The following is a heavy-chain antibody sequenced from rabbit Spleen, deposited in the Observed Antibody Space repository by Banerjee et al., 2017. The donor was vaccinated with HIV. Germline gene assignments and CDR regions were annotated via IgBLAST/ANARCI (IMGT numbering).Heavy chain of an antibody. CDR3: ARGSNYYAFNL. CDR2: IDIGSSGFT. V-gene: IGHV1S40*01. D-gene: IGHD8-1*01. J-gene: IGHJ4*01. CDR1: GFDLSDYYY. Sequence: QSLEESGGDLVKPGASLTLTCTASGFDLSDYYYMYWVRQAPGKGLVWIGCIDIGSSGFTYYASWAKGRFTISKTSSTTVTLQLSSLTAADTATYFCARGSNYYAFNLWGPGTLVTVS.